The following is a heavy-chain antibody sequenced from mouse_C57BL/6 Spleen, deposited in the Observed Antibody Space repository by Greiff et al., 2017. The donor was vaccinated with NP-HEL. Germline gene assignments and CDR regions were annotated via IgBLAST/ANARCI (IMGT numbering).Heavy chain of an antibody. J-gene: IGHJ2*01. CDR3: ARSIRGYFDY. CDR2: IDPSDSYT. Sequence: QVQLQQPGAELVMPGASVKLSCKASGYTFTSYWMHWVKQRPGPGLEWIGEIDPSDSYTNYNQKFKGKSTLTVDKSSSTAYMQLSSLTSEDSAVYYCARSIRGYFDYWGQGTTLTVSS. V-gene: IGHV1-69*01. D-gene: IGHD3-1*01. CDR1: GYTFTSYW.